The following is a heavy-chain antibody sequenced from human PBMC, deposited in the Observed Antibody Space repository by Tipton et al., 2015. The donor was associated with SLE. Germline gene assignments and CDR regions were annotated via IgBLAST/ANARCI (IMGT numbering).Heavy chain of an antibody. J-gene: IGHJ2*01. Sequence: TLSLTCAVSGYSISSGYYWGWIRQPPGKGLEWIGSIYHSGSTYYNPSLKSRVTISVDTSKNQFSLKLSSVTAADTAVYYCARDPFGELEYFDLWGRGTLVTVSS. CDR1: GYSISSGYY. V-gene: IGHV4-38-2*02. CDR2: IYHSGST. CDR3: ARDPFGELEYFDL. D-gene: IGHD3-10*01.